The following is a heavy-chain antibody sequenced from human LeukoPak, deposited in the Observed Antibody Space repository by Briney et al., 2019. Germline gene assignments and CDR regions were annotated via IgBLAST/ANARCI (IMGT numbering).Heavy chain of an antibody. V-gene: IGHV3-9*01. Sequence: GGSLRLSCAASGFTFDDYAMHWVRQAPGKGLEWVSGISWNSGSIGYADSVKGRFTISRDNAKNSLYLQMNSLRAEDTALYYCARDQDVAAAGTWGSIDYWGQGTLVTVSS. CDR2: ISWNSGSI. J-gene: IGHJ4*02. CDR1: GFTFDDYA. D-gene: IGHD6-13*01. CDR3: ARDQDVAAAGTWGSIDY.